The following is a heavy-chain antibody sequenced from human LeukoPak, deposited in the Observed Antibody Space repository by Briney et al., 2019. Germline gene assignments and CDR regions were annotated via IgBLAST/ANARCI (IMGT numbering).Heavy chain of an antibody. D-gene: IGHD3-22*01. J-gene: IGHJ4*02. CDR3: ARGSYYDSSGYLMV. V-gene: IGHV1-18*01. Sequence: GASVKVSCKASGYTFTSYGISWVRQAPGQGLEWMGWISAYNGNTNYAQKLQGRVTMTTDTSTSTAYMELRSLRSDDTAVYYCARGSYYDSSGYLMVWGQGTLVTVSS. CDR2: ISAYNGNT. CDR1: GYTFTSYG.